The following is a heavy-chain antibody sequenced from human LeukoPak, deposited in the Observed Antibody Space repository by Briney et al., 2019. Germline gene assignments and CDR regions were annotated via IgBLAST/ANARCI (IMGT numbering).Heavy chain of an antibody. CDR1: GFSLSTSGVG. CDR2: IYWDNDK. CDR3: AHRRPDDSGYWKHGTFDI. Sequence: SGPTLVKPTQTLTLTCTFSGFSLSTSGVGVGWIRQPPGKALEWLALIYWDNDKRYSPSLKSRLTITKDTSKNQVVLTMTNMDPVDTATYHCAHRRPDDSGYWKHGTFDIWGQETTITVSS. D-gene: IGHD3-22*01. V-gene: IGHV2-5*02. J-gene: IGHJ3*02.